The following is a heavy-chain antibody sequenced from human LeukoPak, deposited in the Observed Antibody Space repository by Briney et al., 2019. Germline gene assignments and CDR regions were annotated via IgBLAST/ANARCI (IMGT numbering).Heavy chain of an antibody. D-gene: IGHD3-10*01. CDR3: AREGAYYGSGSYYRGYYYYGMDV. Sequence: ASVKVSCKASGYTFTSYYMHWVRQAPGQGLEWMGIINPSGVSTSYAQKFQGRVTMTRDTSTSTVYMELSSLRSEDTAVYYCAREGAYYGSGSYYRGYYYYGMDVWGQGTTVTVSS. V-gene: IGHV1-46*01. CDR1: GYTFTSYY. J-gene: IGHJ6*02. CDR2: INPSGVST.